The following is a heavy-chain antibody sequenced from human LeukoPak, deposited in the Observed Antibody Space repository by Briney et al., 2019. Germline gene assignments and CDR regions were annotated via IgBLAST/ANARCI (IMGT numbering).Heavy chain of an antibody. D-gene: IGHD3-10*01. CDR1: GFTFTDHY. V-gene: IGHV3-11*06. CDR2: ISSSSSYI. Sequence: PGGSLSLSCAASGFTFTDHYMSWIRLAPGKGLEWVSSISSSSSYIYYADSVKGRFTISRDNAKNSLYLQMNSLRAEDTAVYYCARGRYYGSGSYFDYWGQGTLVTVSS. J-gene: IGHJ4*02. CDR3: ARGRYYGSGSYFDY.